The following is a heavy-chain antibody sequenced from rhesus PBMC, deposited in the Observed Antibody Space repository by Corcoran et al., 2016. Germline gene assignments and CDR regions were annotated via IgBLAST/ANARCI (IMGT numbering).Heavy chain of an antibody. V-gene: IGHV4-165*01. J-gene: IGHJ1*01. Sequence: QVQLQESGPGLVKPSETLSLTCAVHGGSISGYWWGWLRQPPGKGLAWIGYIGGSSGSTYYNPSLKSRVTISTDTSKNQFSLKLSSVTAADTAVYYCARKGYSSWSEAEYFEFWGQGALVTVSS. CDR3: ARKGYSSWSEAEYFEF. CDR2: IGGSSGST. CDR1: GGSISGYW. D-gene: IGHD6-13*01.